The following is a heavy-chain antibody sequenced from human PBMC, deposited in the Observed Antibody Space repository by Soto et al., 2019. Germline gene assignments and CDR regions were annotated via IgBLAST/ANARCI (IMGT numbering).Heavy chain of an antibody. CDR1: GGTFSSYA. J-gene: IGHJ4*02. CDR3: AREQSDCTNGVCSHCDY. Sequence: QVQLVQSVAEVKKPGSSVKVSCKASGGTFSSYAISWVRQAPGQGLEWMGGIIPIFGTANYAQKFQGRVTITADESMSTAYMELSSLRSEDTAVYYWAREQSDCTNGVCSHCDYWCQGALVTVSS. CDR2: IIPIFGTA. V-gene: IGHV1-69*12. D-gene: IGHD2-8*01.